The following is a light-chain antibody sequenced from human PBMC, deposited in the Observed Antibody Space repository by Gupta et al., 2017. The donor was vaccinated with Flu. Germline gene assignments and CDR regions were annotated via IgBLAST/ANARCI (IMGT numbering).Light chain of an antibody. CDR3: QQYNSWPLT. CDR1: QNISHA. CDR2: RAS. J-gene: IGKJ1*01. Sequence: GERVTLSCRASQNISHALAWYQQKPGQAPRLLIYRASTRATGIPARFSGSGSGTEFTLTVSSLQSEDFAVYYCQQYNSWPLTFGQGTKVEIK. V-gene: IGKV3-15*01.